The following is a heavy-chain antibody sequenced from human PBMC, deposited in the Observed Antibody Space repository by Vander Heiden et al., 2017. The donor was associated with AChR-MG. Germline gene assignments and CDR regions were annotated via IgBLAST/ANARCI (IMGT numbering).Heavy chain of an antibody. D-gene: IGHD3-22*01. CDR3: ARDIPYYYDSSGYYSH. Sequence: VQLVQSGAEVHKPGASLQVPCNASRYTLTGYYMHWVRQAPGQGLEWMGWINPNSGGTNYGQKFQGRVTMTRDTSISTAYMELSRLRSDDTAVYYCARDIPYYYDSSGYYSHWGQGTLVTVSS. J-gene: IGHJ4*02. CDR1: RYTLTGYY. CDR2: INPNSGGT. V-gene: IGHV1-2*02.